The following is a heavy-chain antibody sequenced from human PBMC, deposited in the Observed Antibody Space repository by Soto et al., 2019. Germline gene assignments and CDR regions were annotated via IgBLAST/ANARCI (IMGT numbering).Heavy chain of an antibody. CDR2: IYYSGST. D-gene: IGHD6-6*01. CDR3: ARSASSSSYYYYYYMDV. Sequence: SSETLSLTCTVSGGSISSYYWSWIRQPPGKGLEWIGYIYYSGSTNYNPSLKSRVTISVDTSKNQFSLKLSSVTAADTAVYYCARSASSSSYYYYYYMDVWGKGTTVTVSS. V-gene: IGHV4-59*08. J-gene: IGHJ6*03. CDR1: GGSISSYY.